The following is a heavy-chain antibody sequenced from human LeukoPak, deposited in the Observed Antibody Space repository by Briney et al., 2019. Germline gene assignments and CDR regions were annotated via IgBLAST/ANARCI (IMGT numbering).Heavy chain of an antibody. Sequence: SETLSLTCTVSGGSISSYYWSWIRQPAGKGLEWIGRIYTSGSTNYNPSLKSRVTMSVDTSKNQFSLKLSSVTAADTAVYYCAKDRGDGGNRNGFFDYWGQGTLVTVSS. J-gene: IGHJ4*02. CDR2: IYTSGST. D-gene: IGHD1-14*01. CDR3: AKDRGDGGNRNGFFDY. CDR1: GGSISSYY. V-gene: IGHV4-4*07.